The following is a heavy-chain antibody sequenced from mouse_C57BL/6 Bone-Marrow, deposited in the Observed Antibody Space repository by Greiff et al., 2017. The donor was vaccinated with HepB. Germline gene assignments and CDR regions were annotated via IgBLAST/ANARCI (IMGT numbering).Heavy chain of an antibody. CDR2: INPNNGGT. CDR1: GYTFTDYY. V-gene: IGHV1-26*01. CDR3: ARETAQALDY. J-gene: IGHJ2*01. Sequence: VQLQQSGPELVKPGASVKISCKASGYTFTDYYMNWVKQSHGKSLEWIGDINPNNGGTSYNQKFKGKATLTVDKSSSTAYMELRSLTSEDSAVYYCARETAQALDYWGQGTTLTVSS. D-gene: IGHD3-2*02.